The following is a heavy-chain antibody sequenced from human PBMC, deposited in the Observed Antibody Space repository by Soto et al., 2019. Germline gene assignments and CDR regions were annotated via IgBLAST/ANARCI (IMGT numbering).Heavy chain of an antibody. Sequence: QSTLKESGPTLVKPTQTLTLTCTFSGFSLSTSGVGVGWIRQPPGKALEWLALIYWDDDKRYSPSLKSRLTITKDTSKNQVVLTMTNMDPVDTATYYCAHRYCGGDCYIDYFDYWGQGTLVTVSS. J-gene: IGHJ4*02. V-gene: IGHV2-5*02. CDR1: GFSLSTSGVG. CDR3: AHRYCGGDCYIDYFDY. D-gene: IGHD2-21*02. CDR2: IYWDDDK.